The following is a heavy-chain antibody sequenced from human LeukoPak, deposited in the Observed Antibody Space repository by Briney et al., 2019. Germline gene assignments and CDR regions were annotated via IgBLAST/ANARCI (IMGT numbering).Heavy chain of an antibody. CDR1: GGTFSSYA. CDR2: IIPIFGTA. Sequence: GASVKVSCKASGGTFSSYAISWVRQAPGRGLEWMGGIIPIFGTANYAQKFQGRVTITADKSTSTAYMELSRLRSDDTAVYYCARPNDRYGGNSWIDYWGQGTLVTVSS. CDR3: ARPNDRYGGNSWIDY. V-gene: IGHV1-69*06. J-gene: IGHJ4*02. D-gene: IGHD4-23*01.